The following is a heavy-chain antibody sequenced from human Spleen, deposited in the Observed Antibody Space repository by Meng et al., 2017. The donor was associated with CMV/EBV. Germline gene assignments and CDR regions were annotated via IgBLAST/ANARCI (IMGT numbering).Heavy chain of an antibody. D-gene: IGHD4-11*01. Sequence: GESLKISCVASGFTFSDHSMSWNRQAPGKGLGWVSHISPSCSTRYHADSVKGRFTISRDNADNSQYLQMNNLSSEDTALYYCARGAYTVTSFAEGRFDPWGQGSVVTVSS. CDR2: ISPSCSTR. CDR1: GFTFSDHS. J-gene: IGHJ5*02. V-gene: IGHV3-11*01. CDR3: ARGAYTVTSFAEGRFDP.